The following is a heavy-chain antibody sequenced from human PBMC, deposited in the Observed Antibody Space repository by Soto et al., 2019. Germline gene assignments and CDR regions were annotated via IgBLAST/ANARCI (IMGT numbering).Heavy chain of an antibody. CDR2: MSPNSGAT. CDR1: GYTFTSYD. V-gene: IGHV1-8*01. D-gene: IGHD2-8*01. CDR3: ARGVDNGVDV. Sequence: QVQLVQSGAAVTKPGASVKVSCKASGYTFTSYDINWVRQATGQGLEWMGWMSPNSGATGYAQKVQGRVPMTRDTSISTVYRELSNLRSEDTAIYYCARGVDNGVDVWGQGSTVTVSS. J-gene: IGHJ6*02.